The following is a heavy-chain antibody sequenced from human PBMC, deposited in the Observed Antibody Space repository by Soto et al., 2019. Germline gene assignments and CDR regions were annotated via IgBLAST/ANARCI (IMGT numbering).Heavy chain of an antibody. V-gene: IGHV4-39*01. CDR2: IYYSGST. CDR1: GGSISSSSYY. D-gene: IGHD3-10*01. CDR3: ASQRITMVRGVKYGMDV. J-gene: IGHJ6*02. Sequence: PSETLSLTCTVSGGSISSSSYYWGWIRQPPGKGLEWIGSIYYSGSTYYNPSLKSRVTISVDTSKNQFSLKLSSVTAADTAVYYCASQRITMVRGVKYGMDVWGQGTTVTVSS.